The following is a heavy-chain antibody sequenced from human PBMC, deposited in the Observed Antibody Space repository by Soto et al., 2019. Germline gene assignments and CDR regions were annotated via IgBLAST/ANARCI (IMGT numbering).Heavy chain of an antibody. CDR2: IYYSGST. CDR3: ARIYGSGSYYYFDY. J-gene: IGHJ4*02. Sequence: SETLSLTCTVSGGSISSYYWSWIRQPPGKGLEWIGYIYYSGSTNYNPSLKSRVTISVDTSKNQFSLKLSSVTAADTAVYYCARIYGSGSYYYFDYWGQGTLVTVSS. CDR1: GGSISSYY. D-gene: IGHD3-10*01. V-gene: IGHV4-59*01.